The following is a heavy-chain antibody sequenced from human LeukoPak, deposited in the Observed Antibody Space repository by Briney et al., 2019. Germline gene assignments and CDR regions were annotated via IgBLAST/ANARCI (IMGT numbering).Heavy chain of an antibody. CDR3: ARADYYDSSGYFDY. CDR2: IYYSGST. D-gene: IGHD3-22*01. Sequence: PSETLSLTCTVSGGSISSGDYCWSWIRQPPGKGLEWIGYIYYSGSTYYNPSLKSRVTISVDTSKNQFSLKLTSVTAADTAVYYCARADYYDSSGYFDYWGQGTLVTVSS. V-gene: IGHV4-30-4*01. J-gene: IGHJ4*02. CDR1: GGSISSGDYC.